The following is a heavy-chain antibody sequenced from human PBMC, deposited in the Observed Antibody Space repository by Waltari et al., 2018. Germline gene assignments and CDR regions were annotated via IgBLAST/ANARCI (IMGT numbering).Heavy chain of an antibody. D-gene: IGHD3-9*01. V-gene: IGHV3-53*01. CDR2: IHGAGNT. CDR3: SNSRLNRPDDWYYFDY. Sequence: EVQLVESGGGLIQPGGSLRLSCIASGFTVSSNSMSWVRQAPGKGLGWVSVIHGAGNTYYADSVKGRFTISRDTSKNTLYLQMSALRAEDTAVYYCSNSRLNRPDDWYYFDYWGQGTLVTVSS. J-gene: IGHJ4*02. CDR1: GFTVSSNS.